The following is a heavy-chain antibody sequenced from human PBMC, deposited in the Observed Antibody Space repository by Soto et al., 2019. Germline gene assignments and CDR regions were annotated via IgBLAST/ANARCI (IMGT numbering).Heavy chain of an antibody. CDR2: ISSSSSTI. J-gene: IGHJ4*02. CDR3: ARELDDFWSGFYSPDY. D-gene: IGHD3-3*01. CDR1: GFTFSSYS. V-gene: IGHV3-48*02. Sequence: GSLRLSCAASGFTFSSYSMNWVRQAPGKGLEWVSYISSSSSTIYYADSVKGRFTISRDNAKNSLYLQMNSLRDEDTAVYYCARELDDFWSGFYSPDYWGQGTLVTVSS.